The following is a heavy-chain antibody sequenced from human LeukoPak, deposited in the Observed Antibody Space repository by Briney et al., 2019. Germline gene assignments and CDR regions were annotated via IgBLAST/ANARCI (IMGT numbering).Heavy chain of an antibody. CDR1: GFTFSSYA. V-gene: IGHV3-23*01. D-gene: IGHD6-19*01. Sequence: GGSLRLSCAASGFTFSSYAMSWVRQAPGKGLEWVSAISGSGGSTYYADSVKGRFTISRDNSKNTLYLQMNSLRAEDTAVYYCAKAESGWYDYYYYGMDVWGQGTMVTVSS. CDR2: ISGSGGST. J-gene: IGHJ6*02. CDR3: AKAESGWYDYYYYGMDV.